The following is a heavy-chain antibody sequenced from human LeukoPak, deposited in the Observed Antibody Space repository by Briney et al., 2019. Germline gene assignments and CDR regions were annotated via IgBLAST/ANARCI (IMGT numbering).Heavy chain of an antibody. J-gene: IGHJ3*01. V-gene: IGHV3-64*02. CDR1: EFSLSNHF. CDR3: AREGRGSRSFDL. CDR2: ISSSGGST. Sequence: GALRLSCVASEFSLSNHFMHWVRQAPGKGLEHVSGISSSGGSTSYADSVKGRFIISRDNSMNILYLQMDSLRVEDMALYYCAREGRGSRSFDLWGQGTMVTVSS. D-gene: IGHD3-10*01.